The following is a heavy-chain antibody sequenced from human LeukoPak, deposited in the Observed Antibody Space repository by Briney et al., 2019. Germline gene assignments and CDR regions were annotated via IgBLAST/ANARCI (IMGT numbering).Heavy chain of an antibody. CDR2: INDDAKNT. D-gene: IGHD6-6*01. J-gene: IGHJ4*02. Sequence: GGSLRLSCAASGFTFGTYGMNWVRQAPGKGLEWVSAINDDAKNTFYADSVKGRFTISRDNSKNSVYLQMSSLTVEGTAIYYCAKRVPYGSSAVYFDSWGQGTLVTVSS. V-gene: IGHV3-23*01. CDR1: GFTFGTYG. CDR3: AKRVPYGSSAVYFDS.